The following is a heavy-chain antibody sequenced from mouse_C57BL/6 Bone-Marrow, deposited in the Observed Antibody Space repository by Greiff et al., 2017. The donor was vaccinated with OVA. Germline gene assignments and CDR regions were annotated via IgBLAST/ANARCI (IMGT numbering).Heavy chain of an antibody. CDR1: GYTFTSYG. Sequence: VQRVESGAELARPGASVKLSCKASGYTFTSYGISWVKQRTGQGLEWIGEIYPRSGNTYYNEKFKGKATLTADKSSSTAYMELRSLTSEDSAVYFCARWGLLGDYWGQGTTLTVSS. J-gene: IGHJ2*01. V-gene: IGHV1-81*01. CDR3: ARWGLLGDY. CDR2: IYPRSGNT. D-gene: IGHD3-1*01.